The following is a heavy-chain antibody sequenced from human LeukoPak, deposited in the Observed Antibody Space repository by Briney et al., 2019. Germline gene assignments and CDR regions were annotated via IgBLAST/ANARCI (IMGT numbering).Heavy chain of an antibody. CDR1: GGSISSGGYY. CDR2: IYYSGST. Sequence: SQTLSLTCTVSGGSISSGGYYWSWIRQHPGKGLEWIGYIYYSGSTNYNPSLKSRVTISVDTSKNQFSLKLSSVTAADTAVYYCASHSSYYYYGMDVWGQGTTVTVSS. D-gene: IGHD2-15*01. J-gene: IGHJ6*02. CDR3: ASHSSYYYYGMDV. V-gene: IGHV4-31*03.